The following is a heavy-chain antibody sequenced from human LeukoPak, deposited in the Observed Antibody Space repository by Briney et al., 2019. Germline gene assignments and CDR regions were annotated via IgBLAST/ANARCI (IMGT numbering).Heavy chain of an antibody. J-gene: IGHJ6*04. CDR3: ARSIVVDYYNMDV. CDR1: GYSFTSYW. V-gene: IGHV5-51*01. Sequence: GASLKISCKGSGYSFTSYWIAWVRQMPGKGLEWMGIIYPGDSDTRYSPSFQGQVTMSADKSTSTAYLQWSSLRASDTAMYYCARSIVVDYYNMDVWGKGTTVTVSS. CDR2: IYPGDSDT. D-gene: IGHD2-2*01.